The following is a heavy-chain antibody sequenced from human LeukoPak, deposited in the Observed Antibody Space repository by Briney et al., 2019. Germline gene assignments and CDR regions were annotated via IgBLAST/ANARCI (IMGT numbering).Heavy chain of an antibody. CDR1: GYTFTSYG. V-gene: IGHV1-18*01. Sequence: ASVKVSCKASGYTFTSYGISWVRQAPGQGLEWMGWISAYNGNTNYAQKLQGRVTMTTDTSTSTAYMELRSLRSDDTAVYYCARSGYSYGRSYYYYGMGVWGQGTTVTVSS. D-gene: IGHD5-18*01. J-gene: IGHJ6*02. CDR2: ISAYNGNT. CDR3: ARSGYSYGRSYYYYGMGV.